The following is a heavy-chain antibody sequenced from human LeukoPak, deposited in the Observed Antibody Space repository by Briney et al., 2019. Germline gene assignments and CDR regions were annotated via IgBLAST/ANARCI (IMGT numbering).Heavy chain of an antibody. D-gene: IGHD3-22*01. J-gene: IGHJ4*02. Sequence: PSETLSLTCAVSGYSISSGYYWGWIRQPPGKGLEWIGSIYYSGSTYYNPSLKSRVTISVDTSKNQFSLKLSSVTAADTAVYYCARGPKDSSGYQFDYWGQGTLVTVSS. CDR2: IYYSGST. CDR1: GYSISSGYY. V-gene: IGHV4-38-2*01. CDR3: ARGPKDSSGYQFDY.